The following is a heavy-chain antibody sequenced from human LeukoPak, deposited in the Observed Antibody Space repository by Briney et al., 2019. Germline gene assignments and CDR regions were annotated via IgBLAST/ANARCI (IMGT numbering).Heavy chain of an antibody. J-gene: IGHJ5*02. Sequence: GASVKVSCKASGGTFSSYTISWVRQAPGQGLEWRGRIITILGIANYAQKFQGRVTITADKSKSTAYLELSSLRSEDTAVYYCAREGNRSTVWFDPWGQGTLVTVSS. CDR3: AREGNRSTVWFDP. V-gene: IGHV1-69*04. CDR2: IITILGIA. D-gene: IGHD6-13*01. CDR1: GGTFSSYT.